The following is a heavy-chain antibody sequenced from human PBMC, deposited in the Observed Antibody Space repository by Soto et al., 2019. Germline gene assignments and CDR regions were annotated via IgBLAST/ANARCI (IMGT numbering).Heavy chain of an antibody. J-gene: IGHJ6*02. Sequence: QVQLVQSGGEVKKPGASVKVSCKASGYTFTSYGFIWVRQAPGQGLEWMGWINGYTGNTHYAQKFQGRVTMTIDTSTSTAYMELWTLISDYTAVYYCARSWVTGKGGMDVWGQGTTVTVSS. CDR2: INGYTGNT. CDR1: GYTFTSYG. D-gene: IGHD3-16*01. CDR3: ARSWVTGKGGMDV. V-gene: IGHV1-18*01.